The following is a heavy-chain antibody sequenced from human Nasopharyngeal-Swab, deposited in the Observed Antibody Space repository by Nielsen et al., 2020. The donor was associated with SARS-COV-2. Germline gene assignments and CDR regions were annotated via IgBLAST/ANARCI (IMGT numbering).Heavy chain of an antibody. D-gene: IGHD6-13*01. V-gene: IGHV3-21*01. J-gene: IGHJ4*02. Sequence: VRQAPGKGLEWVSSISSSSSYIYYADSVKGRFTISRDNAKNSLSLQMNSLRAEDTAVYYCVGGGYSSSWYGGDYWGQGTLVTVSS. CDR3: VGGGYSSSWYGGDY. CDR2: ISSSSSYI.